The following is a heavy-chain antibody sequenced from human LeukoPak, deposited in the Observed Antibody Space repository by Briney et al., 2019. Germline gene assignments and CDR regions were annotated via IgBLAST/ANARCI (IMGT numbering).Heavy chain of an antibody. D-gene: IGHD6-13*01. CDR3: ARHLGGSSSFDY. CDR2: VYYSGST. J-gene: IGHJ4*02. Sequence: PSETLSLTCTVAGGSISSSSYYWGWIRRPPGKGLEWVGSVYYSGSTYYIPSLKSRVTISVDTSKNQFSLRLQSVTAADTAVYYCARHLGGSSSFDYWGQGTLVTVSS. V-gene: IGHV4-39*01. CDR1: GGSISSSSYY.